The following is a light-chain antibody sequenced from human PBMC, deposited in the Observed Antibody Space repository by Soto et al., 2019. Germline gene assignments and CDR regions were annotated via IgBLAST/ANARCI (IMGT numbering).Light chain of an antibody. V-gene: IGLV2-14*03. CDR2: DFR. Sequence: QSVLTQPASVSGSPGQSITISCTGTNTDVGGYKYASWYQHHPGKAPKLILYDFRNRPSGVSNRFSGSKSGNTASLTISGLQADDEAEYFCSSYTRARTYVFGSGTKVTVL. J-gene: IGLJ1*01. CDR3: SSYTRARTYV. CDR1: NTDVGGYKY.